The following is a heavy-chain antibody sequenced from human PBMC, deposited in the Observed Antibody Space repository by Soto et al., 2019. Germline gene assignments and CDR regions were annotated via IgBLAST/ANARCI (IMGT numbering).Heavy chain of an antibody. D-gene: IGHD4-4*01. J-gene: IGHJ6*03. CDR3: ARDNLLAYSPDYYYYYYMDV. CDR1: GYTFTSYA. CDR2: INAGNGNT. Sequence: ASVKVSCKASGYTFTSYAMHWVRQAPGQRLEWMGWINAGNGNTKYSQKFQGRVTITRDTSASTAYMELSSLRSEDTAVYYCARDNLLAYSPDYYYYYYMDVWGKGTTVTVSS. V-gene: IGHV1-3*01.